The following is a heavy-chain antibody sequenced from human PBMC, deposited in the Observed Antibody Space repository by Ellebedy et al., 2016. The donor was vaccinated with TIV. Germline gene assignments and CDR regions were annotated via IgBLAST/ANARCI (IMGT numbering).Heavy chain of an antibody. J-gene: IGHJ6*02. CDR2: IYYSGST. CDR1: GGSISSYY. CDR3: ARDLPQNGMDV. V-gene: IGHV4-59*01. Sequence: SETLSLXCTVSGGSISSYYWSWIRQPPGKGLEWIGYIYYSGSTNYNPSLKSRVTISVDTSKNQFSLKLSSVTAADTAVYYCARDLPQNGMDVWGQGTTVTVSS.